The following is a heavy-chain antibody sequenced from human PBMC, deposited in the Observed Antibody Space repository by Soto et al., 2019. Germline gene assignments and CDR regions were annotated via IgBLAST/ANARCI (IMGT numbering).Heavy chain of an antibody. CDR2: ISSSSSYI. CDR1: GFTFSSYS. V-gene: IGHV3-21*01. D-gene: IGHD2-2*01. J-gene: IGHJ4*02. CDR3: ASESIGYCSSTSCRGNY. Sequence: EVQLVESGGGLVKPGGSLRLSCAASGFTFSSYSMNWVRQAPGKGLEWVSSISSSSSYIYYADSVKGRFTISRDNAKNSLYLQMNSLRAEDTAVYYCASESIGYCSSTSCRGNYWGQGTLDTVSS.